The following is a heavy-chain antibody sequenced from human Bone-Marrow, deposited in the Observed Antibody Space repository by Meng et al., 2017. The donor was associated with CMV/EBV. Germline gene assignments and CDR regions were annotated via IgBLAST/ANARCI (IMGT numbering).Heavy chain of an antibody. CDR3: ARELGYNYYYYGMDV. J-gene: IGHJ6*02. Sequence: GESLKISCAASGFTFSSYWMHWVRQAPGKGLVWVSRINSDGSSTNYADSVKGRFTISRDNAKNTLYLQMNSLRAEDTAVYYCARELGYNYYYYGMDVWGQGTTVTVSS. CDR2: INSDGSST. D-gene: IGHD2-15*01. CDR1: GFTFSSYW. V-gene: IGHV3-74*01.